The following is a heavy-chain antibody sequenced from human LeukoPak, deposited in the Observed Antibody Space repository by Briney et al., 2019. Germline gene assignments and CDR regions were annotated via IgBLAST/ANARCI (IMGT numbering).Heavy chain of an antibody. CDR2: IKQDGSEK. J-gene: IGHJ4*02. Sequence: GGSLRLSCAASGFTFSSYWMSWVRQAPGKGLEWVANIKQDGSEKYYVDSVKGRFTISRDNAKNSLYLQMNSLRAEDTAVYYCARGSDFDWFLSDYWGQGTLVTVSS. D-gene: IGHD3-9*01. CDR3: ARGSDFDWFLSDY. V-gene: IGHV3-7*04. CDR1: GFTFSSYW.